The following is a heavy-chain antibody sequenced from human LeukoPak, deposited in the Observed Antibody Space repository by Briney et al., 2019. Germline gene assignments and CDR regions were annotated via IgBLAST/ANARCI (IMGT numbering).Heavy chain of an antibody. V-gene: IGHV1-18*01. CDR1: GYTFTSYG. CDR3: ARAGWYELPRYAFDI. J-gene: IGHJ3*02. Sequence: ASVKVSRKASGYTFTSYGISWVRQAPGQGLEWMGWISAYNGYTNYAQKLQGRVTITTDTSTSTAYMELRSLRSDDTAVYYCARAGWYELPRYAFDIWGQGTMITVSS. D-gene: IGHD6-19*01. CDR2: ISAYNGYT.